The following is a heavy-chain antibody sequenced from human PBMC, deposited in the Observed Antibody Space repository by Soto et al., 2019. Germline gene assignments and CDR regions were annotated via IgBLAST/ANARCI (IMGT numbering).Heavy chain of an antibody. D-gene: IGHD4-17*01. Sequence: QVQLVASGGGVVQPGRSLRLSCAASGFVFNTFGMHWVRQAPGKGLEWVAVIWYDGSKKYYADSVQGRFTISRDNSRNTLFLQMSSLTAEDTAVYYCARLHYQYGMDVWGQGTTVTVSS. V-gene: IGHV3-33*03. CDR3: ARLHYQYGMDV. CDR1: GFVFNTFG. J-gene: IGHJ6*02. CDR2: IWYDGSKK.